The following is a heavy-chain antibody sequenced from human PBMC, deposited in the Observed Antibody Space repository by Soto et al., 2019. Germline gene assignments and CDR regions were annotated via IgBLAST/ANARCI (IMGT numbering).Heavy chain of an antibody. CDR1: GGSISSGDYY. D-gene: IGHD6-6*01. CDR3: ARSIAANWFDP. J-gene: IGHJ5*02. Sequence: SETLSLTCTVSGGSISSGDYYWSWIRQPPGKGLEWIGYIYYSGSTYYNPSLKSRVTISVDTSKNQFSLKLSSVTAADTAVYYCARSIAANWFDPWGQGTLVTVSS. CDR2: IYYSGST. V-gene: IGHV4-30-4*01.